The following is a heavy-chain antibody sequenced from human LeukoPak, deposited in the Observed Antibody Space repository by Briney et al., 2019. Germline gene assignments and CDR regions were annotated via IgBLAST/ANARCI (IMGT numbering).Heavy chain of an antibody. V-gene: IGHV4-39*01. CDR2: IYYTGIT. CDR1: GGSIGSTAYY. Sequence: SETLSLTCSVSGGSIGSTAYYWGWIRQPPGKGLECIGSIYYTGITYYNPSLKSRVTISLDTSRNQFSLKLNSVTAPETAVYYCVGRRGDGDYRPEYWGQGTLVTVSS. D-gene: IGHD4-17*01. J-gene: IGHJ4*02. CDR3: VGRRGDGDYRPEY.